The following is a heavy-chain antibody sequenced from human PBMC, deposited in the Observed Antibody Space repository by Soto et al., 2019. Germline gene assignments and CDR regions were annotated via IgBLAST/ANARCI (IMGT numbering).Heavy chain of an antibody. CDR3: ARGYCCSTSCYTYYYYGMDV. J-gene: IGHJ6*02. Sequence: QVQLVQSGAEVKKPGSSVKVSCKASGGTFSSYAISWVRQAPGQGLEWMGGIIPIFGTANYAQKFQGRVTITADESTSTAYMELSSLRSEDTAVYYCARGYCCSTSCYTYYYYGMDVWGQGTTVTVSS. CDR2: IIPIFGTA. CDR1: GGTFSSYA. V-gene: IGHV1-69*01. D-gene: IGHD2-2*02.